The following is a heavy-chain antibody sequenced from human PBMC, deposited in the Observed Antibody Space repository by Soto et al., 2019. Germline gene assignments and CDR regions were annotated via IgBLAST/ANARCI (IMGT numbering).Heavy chain of an antibody. Sequence: ASVKVSCKASGYTFASYAMHWVRQAPGQRLEWMGWINAGNGNTKYSQKFQGRVTITRDTSASTAYMELSSLRSEDTAVYYCARDPLDYYYYYGMEVWGQGTTVTVSS. V-gene: IGHV1-3*01. CDR3: ARDPLDYYYYYGMEV. CDR2: INAGNGNT. J-gene: IGHJ6*02. CDR1: GYTFASYA.